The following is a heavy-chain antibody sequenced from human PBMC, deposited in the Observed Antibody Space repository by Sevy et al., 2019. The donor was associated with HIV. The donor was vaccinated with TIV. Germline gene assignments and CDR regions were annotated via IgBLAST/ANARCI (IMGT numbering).Heavy chain of an antibody. V-gene: IGHV3-48*03. CDR2: ISSSGSTI. D-gene: IGHD6-13*01. J-gene: IGHJ6*02. CDR3: ALADSSSVKKRYYYYGMDV. Sequence: GSLRLSCAASGFTFSSYEMNWVRQAPGKGLEWVSYISSSGSTIYYADSVKGRFTISRDNAKNSLYLQMNSLRAEDTAVYYCALADSSSVKKRYYYYGMDVWGQGTTVTVSS. CDR1: GFTFSSYE.